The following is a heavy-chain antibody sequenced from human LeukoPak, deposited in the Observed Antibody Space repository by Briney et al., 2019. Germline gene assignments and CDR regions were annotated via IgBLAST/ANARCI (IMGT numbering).Heavy chain of an antibody. CDR2: MYYSGST. CDR1: GGSISSYY. CDR3: ARDTYDYYFDP. J-gene: IGHJ5*02. Sequence: SETLSLTCTVSGGSISSYYWSWIRQPPGKGLEWIGYMYYSGSTKYNPSLKSRVAISIDTSKNQFSLKLSSVTAADTAVYYCARDTYDYYFDPWGQGTLVTVSS. D-gene: IGHD3-16*01. V-gene: IGHV4-59*01.